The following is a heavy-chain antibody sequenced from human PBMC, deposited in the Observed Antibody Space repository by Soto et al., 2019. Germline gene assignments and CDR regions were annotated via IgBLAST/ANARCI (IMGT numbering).Heavy chain of an antibody. CDR2: ISTYSGDT. D-gene: IGHD5-12*01. V-gene: IGHV1-18*01. CDR1: GYTFFTYD. J-gene: IGHJ5*02. Sequence: QVHLVQSGGEVKTPGASVKVSCQASGYTFFTYDISWVRQAPGQGLEWMGWISTYSGDTKYAQKFQGRVTMTTDTSTTTAYLELRSLRSDDTAVYYCARHHGPTTSEHWFDPWGQGTLVTVAS. CDR3: ARHHGPTTSEHWFDP.